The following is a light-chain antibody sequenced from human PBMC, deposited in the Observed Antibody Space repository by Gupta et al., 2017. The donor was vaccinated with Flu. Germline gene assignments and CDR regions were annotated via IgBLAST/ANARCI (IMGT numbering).Light chain of an antibody. V-gene: IGKV3-15*01. CDR2: GAS. J-gene: IGKJ2*01. CDR1: QSVSSH. CDR3: HLDNNWPFT. Sequence: PATLSVSPAERATLAIRSSQSVSSHLAWYQQKPGQAPRLLIYGASTRATGIPARFSGSGSVTEFTLTISILQSEDFAVSYFHLDNNWPFTFGQGTKLEIK.